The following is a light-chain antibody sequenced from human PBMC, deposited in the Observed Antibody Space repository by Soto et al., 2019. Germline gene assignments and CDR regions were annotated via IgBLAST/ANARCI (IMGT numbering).Light chain of an antibody. Sequence: IQMTQSPSSLSASMRDRVSIICRASESIRIHLNWYQQKPGKAPRLLIYAASRLQSGVPQRFSGTGSGTDFTLTISSLQPEDFAIYYCQQTFGKPLVTFGQGTRLDIK. V-gene: IGKV1-39*01. CDR2: AAS. CDR1: ESIRIH. J-gene: IGKJ5*01. CDR3: QQTFGKPLVT.